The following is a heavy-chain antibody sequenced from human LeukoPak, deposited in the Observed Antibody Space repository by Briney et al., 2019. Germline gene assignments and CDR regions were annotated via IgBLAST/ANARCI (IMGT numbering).Heavy chain of an antibody. CDR1: GFTFSNYY. CDR3: VRENYGIFDY. V-gene: IGHV3-11*06. Sequence: PGGSLRLSCAASGFTFSNYYMSWIRQATGKGLEWVSYISGSSDHTDNADSVKGRFTISRDNAKNSLYLHVDRLRVEDTAVYYCVRENYGIFDYWGQGTLVSVSS. D-gene: IGHD4-17*01. CDR2: ISGSSDHT. J-gene: IGHJ4*02.